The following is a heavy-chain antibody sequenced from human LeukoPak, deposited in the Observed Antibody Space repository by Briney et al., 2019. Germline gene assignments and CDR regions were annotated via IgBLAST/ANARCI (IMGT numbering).Heavy chain of an antibody. V-gene: IGHV3-23*01. CDR1: GFTFSSYA. D-gene: IGHD4-17*01. Sequence: QAGGSLRLSCAASGFTFSSYAMSWVRQAPGKGLEWVSAISGSGGSTYYADSVKGRFTISRDNSKNTLYLQLSSLRAEDTAVYYCARDPSSYGDNVDWYFDLWGRGALVTVSS. J-gene: IGHJ2*01. CDR2: ISGSGGST. CDR3: ARDPSSYGDNVDWYFDL.